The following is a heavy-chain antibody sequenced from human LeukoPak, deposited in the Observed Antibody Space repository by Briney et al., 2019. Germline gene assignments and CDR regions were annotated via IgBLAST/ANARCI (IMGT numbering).Heavy chain of an antibody. J-gene: IGHJ3*02. CDR1: GFTFSSYS. CDR3: ARLYCSGGSCYSGDAFDI. V-gene: IGHV3-48*04. D-gene: IGHD2-15*01. CDR2: IGSSSTTI. Sequence: GSLRLSCAASGFTFSSYSMNWVRQAPGKGLEWVSYIGSSSTTIYYADSVKGRFTISRDNAKNSLYLQMNSLRAEDTAVYYCARLYCSGGSCYSGDAFDIWGQGTMVTVSS.